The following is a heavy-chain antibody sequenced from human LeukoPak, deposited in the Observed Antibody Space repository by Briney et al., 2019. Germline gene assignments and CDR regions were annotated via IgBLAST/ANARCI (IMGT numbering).Heavy chain of an antibody. J-gene: IGHJ3*02. V-gene: IGHV5-51*01. Sequence: GESLKISCKGSGYSFTSYWIGWVRQMPGKGLEWMGIIYPGDSDTRYSPSFQGQVTISADKSISTAYLQWSSLKASDTAMYYRASSYYYGSGSYYIDAFDIWGQGTMVTVSS. CDR2: IYPGDSDT. CDR3: ASSYYYGSGSYYIDAFDI. D-gene: IGHD3-10*01. CDR1: GYSFTSYW.